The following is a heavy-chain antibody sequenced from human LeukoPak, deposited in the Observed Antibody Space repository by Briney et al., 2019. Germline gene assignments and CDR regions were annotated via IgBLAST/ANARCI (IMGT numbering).Heavy chain of an antibody. CDR3: ARVSFDYGDYVGGYYFDY. CDR2: IYTSGST. CDR1: GGSISSGSYY. Sequence: SETLSLTCTVSGGSISSGSYYWSWIRQPAGKGLEWIGRIYTSGSTNYNPSLKSRVTISVDTSKNQFSLKLSSVTAADTAVYYCARVSFDYGDYVGGYYFDYWGQGTLVTVSS. V-gene: IGHV4-61*02. J-gene: IGHJ4*02. D-gene: IGHD4-17*01.